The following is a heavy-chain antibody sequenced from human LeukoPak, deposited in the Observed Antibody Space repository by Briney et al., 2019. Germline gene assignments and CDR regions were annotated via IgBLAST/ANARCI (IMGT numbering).Heavy chain of an antibody. CDR2: INPNSGGT. CDR1: GYTFIGNY. J-gene: IGHJ6*03. Sequence: ASVKVSCKASGYTFIGNYMHWVRQAPGQGLEWMGWINPNSGGTNYAQKFQGRVTMTRDTSISTAYMELSRLKSDDTAVYYCARAAHYYYYLGVWGKGTTVTV. CDR3: ARAAHYYYYLGV. V-gene: IGHV1-2*02.